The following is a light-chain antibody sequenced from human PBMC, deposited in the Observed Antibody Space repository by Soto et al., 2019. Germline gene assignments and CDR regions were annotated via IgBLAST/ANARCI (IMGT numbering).Light chain of an antibody. V-gene: IGLV2-14*01. CDR2: DVS. CDR3: SSYTSSRTLV. J-gene: IGLJ1*01. CDR1: SSDAGGYNY. Sequence: QSALTQPASVSGSLGQSITISCTGTSSDAGGYNYVSWCQQHPGKAPKLMIYDVSNRPSGVANRFSGSKSGNTASLTISGLQAEDEADYYCSSYTSSRTLVFGTGTKVTVL.